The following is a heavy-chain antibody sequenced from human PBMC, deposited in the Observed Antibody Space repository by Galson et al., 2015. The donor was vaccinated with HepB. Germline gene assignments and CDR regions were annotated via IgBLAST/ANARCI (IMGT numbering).Heavy chain of an antibody. CDR3: ARGVFGVVIYYYYYMDV. D-gene: IGHD3-3*01. CDR2: IYSGGST. CDR1: GFTVSNNY. Sequence: SLRLSCAASGFTVSNNYMSWVRQAPGKGLEWVSVIYSGGSTYYADSLKGRFTISRDNSKNTLYLQMNSLRAEDTAVYYCARGVFGVVIYYYYYMDVWGKGTTVTVSS. J-gene: IGHJ6*03. V-gene: IGHV3-53*01.